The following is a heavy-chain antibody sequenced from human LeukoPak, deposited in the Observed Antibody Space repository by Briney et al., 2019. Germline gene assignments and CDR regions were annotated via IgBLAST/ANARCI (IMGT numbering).Heavy chain of an antibody. J-gene: IGHJ4*02. CDR1: GFTVSSNY. Sequence: GGSLRLSCAASGFTVSSNYMSWVSQAPGKGLEWVSVIYSGGSTYYADSVKGRFTISRDNSKNTLYLQMNSLRAEDTAVYYCANIIAASPDYWGQGTLVTVSS. V-gene: IGHV3-53*05. CDR3: ANIIAASPDY. D-gene: IGHD6-6*01. CDR2: IYSGGST.